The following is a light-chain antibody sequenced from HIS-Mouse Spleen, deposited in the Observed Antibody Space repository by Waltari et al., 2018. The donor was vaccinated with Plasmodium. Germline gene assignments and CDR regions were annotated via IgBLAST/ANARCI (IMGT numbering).Light chain of an antibody. CDR3: CSYAGSSTFV. J-gene: IGLJ3*02. CDR1: SSDVGSYNL. CDR2: EGS. V-gene: IGLV2-23*03. Sequence: QSALTQPASVSGSPGQSITISCTGTSSDVGSYNLVPWYQQHPGKAPKPMSYEGSKRPSGVSNRFSGSKSGNTASLTISGLQAEDEADYYCCSYAGSSTFVFGGGTKLTVL.